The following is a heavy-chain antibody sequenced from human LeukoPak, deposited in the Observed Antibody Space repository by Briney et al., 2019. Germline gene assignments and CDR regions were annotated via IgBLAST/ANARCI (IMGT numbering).Heavy chain of an antibody. CDR1: DGSISSSSYF. J-gene: IGHJ6*02. Sequence: PSETLSLTCTVSDGSISSSSYFWGWIRQPPGMRLEWVGNIYYSGSTFYNPSLKSRVTISADTSKNQFSLKLSSVTAADTAVYYCSRSVTTSYYYYGMDVWGQGTTVTVSS. D-gene: IGHD3-3*01. CDR3: SRSVTTSYYYYGMDV. CDR2: IYYSGST. V-gene: IGHV4-39*01.